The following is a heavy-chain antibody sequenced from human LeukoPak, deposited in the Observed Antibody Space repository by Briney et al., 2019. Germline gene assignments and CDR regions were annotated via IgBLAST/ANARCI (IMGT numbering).Heavy chain of an antibody. V-gene: IGHV3-23*01. CDR1: GFTFNTYA. CDR2: ISENGEST. Sequence: GGSLRLSCAASGFTFNTYAMSWVRQAPGKGLEWVSSISENGESTYYADSVKGRFTISRDNSRNTLYLQMNSLRAEDTAVYYCASIVAVGCSGGSCYPRVNYFDYWGQGTLVTVSS. J-gene: IGHJ4*02. CDR3: ASIVAVGCSGGSCYPRVNYFDY. D-gene: IGHD2-15*01.